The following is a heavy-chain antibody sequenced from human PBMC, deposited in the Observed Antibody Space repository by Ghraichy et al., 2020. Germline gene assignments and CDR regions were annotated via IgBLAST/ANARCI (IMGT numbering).Heavy chain of an antibody. D-gene: IGHD3-10*01. CDR1: GYTFSTYD. V-gene: IGHV1-8*02. CDR3: ARLVRAKVRWYDTTPVAAGRDV. Sequence: ASVKVSCKASGYTFSTYDINWVRQATGQGLESMGWMNPNSGNTVYAQKFQGRVTMTRDTSISTVYMEVSSLTSEDTAVYYCARLVRAKVRWYDTTPVAAGRDVWSQVTTVTVSS. CDR2: MNPNSGNT. J-gene: IGHJ6*02.